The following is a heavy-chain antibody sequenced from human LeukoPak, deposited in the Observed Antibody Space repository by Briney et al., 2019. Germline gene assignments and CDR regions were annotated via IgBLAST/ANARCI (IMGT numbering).Heavy chain of an antibody. CDR3: ATTRSQGGPSLDY. D-gene: IGHD2-15*01. Sequence: PGGSLRLSCAASGFTFSSYAMSWVRQAPGKGLEWVSAISGSGGSTYYADSVKGRFTISRDNSKNTLYLQMNSLRAGDTAVYYCATTRSQGGPSLDYWGQGTLVTVSS. CDR2: ISGSGGST. J-gene: IGHJ4*02. CDR1: GFTFSSYA. V-gene: IGHV3-23*01.